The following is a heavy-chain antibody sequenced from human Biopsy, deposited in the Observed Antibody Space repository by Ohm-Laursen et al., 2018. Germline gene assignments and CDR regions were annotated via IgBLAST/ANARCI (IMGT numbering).Heavy chain of an antibody. Sequence: SETLSLTCTVSGGSISSDYWSWIRQSPRKGLEWIGHISDRGTTNSNPSLRGRITISVDTSKNQFFLKLNSVSAADTALFFCARLYRLDDYWNDDPPDAFDVWGPGTMVTVSS. D-gene: IGHD3-3*01. CDR3: ARLYRLDDYWNDDPPDAFDV. J-gene: IGHJ3*01. CDR2: ISDRGTT. CDR1: GGSISSDY. V-gene: IGHV4-59*01.